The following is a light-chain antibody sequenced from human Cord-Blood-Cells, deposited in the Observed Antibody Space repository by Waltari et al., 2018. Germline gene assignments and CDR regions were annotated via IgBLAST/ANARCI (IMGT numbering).Light chain of an antibody. V-gene: IGLV2-11*01. Sequence: QSALTQPRSVSGEPGQSVTISCTGTSTAVGGYNYVSWYQQHPGKAPKLMIYVVSKRPSGVPDRFSGSKSGNTASLTISGLQAEDEADYYCCSYAGSYTLVFGGGTKLTVL. CDR2: VVS. CDR3: CSYAGSYTLV. CDR1: STAVGGYNY. J-gene: IGLJ2*01.